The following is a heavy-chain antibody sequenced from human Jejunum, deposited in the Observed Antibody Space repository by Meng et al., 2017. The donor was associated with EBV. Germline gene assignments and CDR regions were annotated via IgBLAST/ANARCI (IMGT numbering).Heavy chain of an antibody. CDR3: ARYERTTTGRWFDP. V-gene: IGHV4-39*01. CDR2: VYYTGST. J-gene: IGHJ5*02. Sequence: QLQLQESGPGLVKPSXXLALTXXVSGGSISSNDDYWVWIRQPPGEGLGWIGTVYYTGSTYYNPSLKSRLSISVDTSKNQFSLKVSSVTAADTAVYYCARYERTTTGRWFDPWGQGILVTVSS. D-gene: IGHD1-7*01. CDR1: GGSISSNDDY.